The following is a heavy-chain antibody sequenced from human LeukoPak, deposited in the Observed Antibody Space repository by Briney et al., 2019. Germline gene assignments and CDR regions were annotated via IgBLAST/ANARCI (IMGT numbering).Heavy chain of an antibody. CDR3: ARAHQYYYGSGSSSYFDY. D-gene: IGHD3-10*01. CDR1: GGTFSSYA. CDR2: IIPIFGTA. J-gene: IGHJ4*02. V-gene: IGHV1-69*01. Sequence: SVKVSCKASGGTFSSYAISWVRQAPGQGLEWMGGIIPIFGTANYAQKFQGRVTITADESTSTAYMELGSLRSEDTAVYYCARAHQYYYGSGSSSYFDYWGQGTLVTVSS.